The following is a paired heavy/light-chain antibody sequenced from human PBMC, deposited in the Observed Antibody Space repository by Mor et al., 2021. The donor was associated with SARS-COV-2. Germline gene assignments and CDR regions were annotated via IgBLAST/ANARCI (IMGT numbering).Light chain of an antibody. J-gene: IGKJ1*01. CDR2: DAS. V-gene: IGKV3-11*01. CDR1: QSVGSF. CDR3: HQRSNTWPPEWT. Sequence: EIVLTQSPATLALSPGERATLSCRASQSVGSFLSWYQQKPGQAPRLLISDASNRATGVPARFSGSGSGTDFTLTISSLEPEDFAVYHCHQRSNTWPPEWTFGQGTKVEIK.
Heavy chain of an antibody. CDR3: ARVARGKGHYDY. Sequence: EVQLVESGGGLVQPGGSLRLSCAASGFTFSSYDMHWVRQATGKGLEWISTVGTAGDPYYPGSVKGRFTISRENAKSSLYLQMNSLRAGDTAVYYCARVARGKGHYDYWGQGTLVTVSS. CDR1: GFTFSSYD. J-gene: IGHJ4*02. V-gene: IGHV3-13*05. CDR2: VGTAGDP.